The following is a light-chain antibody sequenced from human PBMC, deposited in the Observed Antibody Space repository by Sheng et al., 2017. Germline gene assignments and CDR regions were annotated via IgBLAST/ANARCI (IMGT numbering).Light chain of an antibody. Sequence: QSALTQPASVSGSPGQSITISFTGTSSDVGAYKFVSWYQQNPGNSPKLIIYEVSQRPSGVSNRFSGSKSGNTASLTISGLRAEDEADYYCCSYAGTGTHWVFGGGTKVTVL. V-gene: IGLV2-23*02. CDR2: EVS. CDR3: CSYAGTGTHWV. J-gene: IGLJ3*02. CDR1: SSDVGAYKF.